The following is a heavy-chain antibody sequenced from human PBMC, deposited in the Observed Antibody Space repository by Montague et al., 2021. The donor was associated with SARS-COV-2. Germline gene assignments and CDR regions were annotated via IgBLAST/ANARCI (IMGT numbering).Heavy chain of an antibody. J-gene: IGHJ6*02. Sequence: SETLSLTCTVSGGSISSSNYYWGWICQPPGKGLEWIGNMYYSGSTYYNPSLKSRVTISIDTSKNQFSLKLSSVTAADTAVYYCARDDIVLQGVTKGMDVWGQGTTDTVSS. CDR1: GGSISSSNYY. D-gene: IGHD3-10*01. V-gene: IGHV4-39*07. CDR3: ARDDIVLQGVTKGMDV. CDR2: MYYSGST.